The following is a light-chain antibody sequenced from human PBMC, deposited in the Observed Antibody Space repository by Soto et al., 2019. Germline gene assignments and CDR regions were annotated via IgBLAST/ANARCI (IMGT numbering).Light chain of an antibody. V-gene: IGKV1-33*01. Sequence: DIQMTQSASSLSASVGDRVTITCQASQVISNYLNWYQQKPGKAPKLLIYDISTLEIGFPSRFSGSGSGTDFTFTITGLQPEDIATYYCQKYENLPYTFGQGTKLEI. J-gene: IGKJ2*01. CDR1: QVISNY. CDR3: QKYENLPYT. CDR2: DIS.